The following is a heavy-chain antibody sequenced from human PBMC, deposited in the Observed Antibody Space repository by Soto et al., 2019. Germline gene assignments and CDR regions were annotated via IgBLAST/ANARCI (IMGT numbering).Heavy chain of an antibody. V-gene: IGHV4-30-4*08. J-gene: IGHJ6*02. Sequence: LSLTCTVSGGSISSGGYYWSWIRQHPGKGLEWIGYIYYSGSTYYNPSLKSRVTISVDTSKNQFSLKLSSVTAAGTAVYYCARDEDSSSGPYYYGMDVWGQGTTVTVSS. CDR1: GGSISSGGYY. D-gene: IGHD6-6*01. CDR2: IYYSGST. CDR3: ARDEDSSSGPYYYGMDV.